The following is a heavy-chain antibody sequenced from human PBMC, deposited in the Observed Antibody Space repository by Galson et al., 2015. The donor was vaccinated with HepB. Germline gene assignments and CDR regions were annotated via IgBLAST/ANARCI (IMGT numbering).Heavy chain of an antibody. J-gene: IGHJ4*02. CDR2: FYYGGNT. Sequence: SETLSLTCTVSGASISSDDYLWGWIRQPPGKGLEWIGSFYYGGNTYYNPSLKSRISISVDTSKKQFSLRLTSVTAADTAVYYCSSTPNCDFWSGYYSMGNDYWGQGMLVTVSS. V-gene: IGHV4-39*01. D-gene: IGHD3-3*01. CDR3: SSTPNCDFWSGYYSMGNDY. CDR1: GASISSDDYL.